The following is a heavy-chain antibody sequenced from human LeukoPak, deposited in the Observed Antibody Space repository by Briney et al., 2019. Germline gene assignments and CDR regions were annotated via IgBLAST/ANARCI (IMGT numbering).Heavy chain of an antibody. V-gene: IGHV3-21*01. J-gene: IGHJ4*02. CDR3: ARGYTYRPNFDY. D-gene: IGHD5-18*01. CDR1: GFIFSSYN. CDR2: ISSSGSSI. Sequence: PGGSLRLSCATSGFIFSSYNMNWARQAPGKGLEWVSFISSSGSSIYYADSVKGRFTISRDNVKNSLYLQMNSLRDEDTAVYYCARGYTYRPNFDYWGQGTLVTVSS.